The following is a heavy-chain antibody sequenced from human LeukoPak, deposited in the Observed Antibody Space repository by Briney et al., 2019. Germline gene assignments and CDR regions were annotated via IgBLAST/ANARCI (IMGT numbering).Heavy chain of an antibody. CDR1: GYSFTAYY. V-gene: IGHV1-2*02. Sequence: GASVKVSCKASGYSFTAYYIHWVRQAPGQRLEWMGWMNPKSPGTNYAQKFQGRVTMTRDTSISTAYMELSSLTSDDSAVYYCARDPAQSYYTDVWGIGTTVTVSS. CDR2: MNPKSPGT. CDR3: ARDPAQSYYTDV. J-gene: IGHJ6*03.